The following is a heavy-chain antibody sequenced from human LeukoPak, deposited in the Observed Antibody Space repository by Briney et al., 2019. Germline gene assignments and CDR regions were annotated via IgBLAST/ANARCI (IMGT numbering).Heavy chain of an antibody. V-gene: IGHV4-34*01. Sequence: PSETLSLTCAVYGGSFSGYYWSWIRQPPGKGLEWIGEINHSGSTNYNPSLKSRVTMSVDTSKNQFSLKLSSVTAADTAVYYCAREGYYYDSRGYYTHDYWGQGTLVTVSS. CDR2: INHSGST. J-gene: IGHJ4*02. CDR1: GGSFSGYY. CDR3: AREGYYYDSRGYYTHDY. D-gene: IGHD3-22*01.